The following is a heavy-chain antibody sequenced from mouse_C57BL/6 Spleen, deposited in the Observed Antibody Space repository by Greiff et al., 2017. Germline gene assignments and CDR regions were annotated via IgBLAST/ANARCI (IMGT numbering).Heavy chain of an antibody. CDR2: IYPGGGYT. CDR1: GYTFTNYW. CDR3: AREGGSSYDYAMDY. V-gene: IGHV1-63*01. J-gene: IGHJ4*01. D-gene: IGHD1-1*01. Sequence: QVQLQQSGAELVRPGTSVKMSCKASGYTFTNYWIGWAKQRPGHGLEWIGDIYPGGGYTNDNEKFKGKATLTADKSSSTAYMQFSSLTSEDSAIYYCAREGGSSYDYAMDYWGQGTSVTVSS.